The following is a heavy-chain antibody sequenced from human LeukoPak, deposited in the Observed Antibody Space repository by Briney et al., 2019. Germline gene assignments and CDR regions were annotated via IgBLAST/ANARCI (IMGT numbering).Heavy chain of an antibody. J-gene: IGHJ4*02. CDR3: AKDYHYGSGSYFDY. V-gene: IGHV3-53*01. Sequence: GGSLRLSCAASGFTVSSNYMSWVRQAPGKGLEWVSVIYSGGSTYYADSVKGRFTISRDNSKNTLYLQMNSLRAEDTAVYYCAKDYHYGSGSYFDYWGQGTLVTVSS. CDR2: IYSGGST. D-gene: IGHD3-10*01. CDR1: GFTVSSNY.